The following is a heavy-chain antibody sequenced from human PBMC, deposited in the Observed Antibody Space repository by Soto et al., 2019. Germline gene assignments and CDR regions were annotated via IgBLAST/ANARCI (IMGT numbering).Heavy chain of an antibody. CDR1: GFSFSSYA. J-gene: IGHJ4*02. D-gene: IGHD1-26*01. V-gene: IGHV3-30-3*01. CDR2: ILYDGSNK. Sequence: GGSLRLSCAASGFSFSSYAMHWVRQAPGKGLEWVAVILYDGSNKYYADSVKGRFTISRDNSKNTLYLQMNSLRAEDTAVYYCARDSSGKYGTYFDYWGQGTPVTVSS. CDR3: ARDSSGKYGTYFDY.